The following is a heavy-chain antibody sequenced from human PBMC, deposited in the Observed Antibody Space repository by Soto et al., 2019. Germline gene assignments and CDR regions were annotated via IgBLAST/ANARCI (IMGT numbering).Heavy chain of an antibody. CDR2: HYRGETI. CDR1: GFTVNTNY. J-gene: IGHJ4*02. CDR3: AKQTGPVF. Sequence: GGSLRLSCVASGFTVNTNYMSWVRQAPGKGLEWISVHYRGETISYADSVKGRFIMSRDISRNTLYLQMNSLRDDDTAVYYCAKQTGPVFWGQGTLVTVSS. V-gene: IGHV3-66*04. D-gene: IGHD3-9*01.